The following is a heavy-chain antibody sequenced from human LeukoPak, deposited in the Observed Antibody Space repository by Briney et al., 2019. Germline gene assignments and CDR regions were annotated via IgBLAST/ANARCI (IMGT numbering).Heavy chain of an antibody. CDR2: IKQDGSEK. V-gene: IGHV3-7*01. J-gene: IGHJ4*02. Sequence: GGSLRLSCAASGFTFTTYWMSWVRQAPGKGLEWVANIKQDGSEKYYVDSVKGRFTISRDNAKNSLYLQMNSLRAEDTAVYYCARGGITMMFLGDYWGQGTLVTVSS. CDR1: GFTFTTYW. CDR3: ARGGITMMFLGDY. D-gene: IGHD3-22*01.